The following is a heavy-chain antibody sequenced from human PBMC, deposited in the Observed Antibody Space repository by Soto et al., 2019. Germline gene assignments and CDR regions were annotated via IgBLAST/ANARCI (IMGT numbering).Heavy chain of an antibody. V-gene: IGHV1-18*01. CDR2: ISAYNGNT. CDR3: ARDGRQFVPNSDNFYI. J-gene: IGHJ3*02. CDR1: GYTFSNYG. Sequence: QVQLVQSGAELKKPGASVKVSCKASGYTFSNYGINRVRQAPGQGLEWMGWISAYNGNTKYAQKFQGRVTMATDTPTTTAYRELRSLRSDDTAVYFGARDGRQFVPNSDNFYIWGQGRTVNVSS. D-gene: IGHD6-6*01.